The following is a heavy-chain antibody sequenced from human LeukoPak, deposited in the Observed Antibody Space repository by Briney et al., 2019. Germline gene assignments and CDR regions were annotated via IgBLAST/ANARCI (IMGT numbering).Heavy chain of an antibody. CDR2: INPNSGGT. V-gene: IGHV1-2*04. J-gene: IGHJ6*02. D-gene: IGHD6-13*01. CDR3: ARGAYSSSFYPLRYYYGMDV. CDR1: GYTFTGYY. Sequence: GASVKVSCKASGYTFTGYYMHWVRQAPGQGLEWMGWINPNSGGTNYAQKFQGWVTMTRDTSISTAYMELSRLRSDDTAVYYCARGAYSSSFYPLRYYYGMDVWGQGTTVTVSS.